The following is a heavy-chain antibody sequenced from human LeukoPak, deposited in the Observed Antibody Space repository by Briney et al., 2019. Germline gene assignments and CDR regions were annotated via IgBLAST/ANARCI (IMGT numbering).Heavy chain of an antibody. Sequence: SVKVSCKASGGTFSSYAISWVRQAPGQGLEWMGGIIPIFGTANYAQKFQGRVTITTDESTSTAYMELSSLRSEDTAVYYCAREPVAGEGGGYWGQGTLVTVSS. CDR1: GGTFSSYA. V-gene: IGHV1-69*05. CDR3: AREPVAGEGGGY. J-gene: IGHJ4*02. D-gene: IGHD6-19*01. CDR2: IIPIFGTA.